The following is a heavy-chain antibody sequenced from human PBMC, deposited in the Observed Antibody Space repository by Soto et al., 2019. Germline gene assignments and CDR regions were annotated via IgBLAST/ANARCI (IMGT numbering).Heavy chain of an antibody. D-gene: IGHD3-22*01. Sequence: SETLSLTCTVSGGSISSGDYYWSWIRQPPGKGLEWIGYIYYSGSTYYNPSLKSRVTIPVDTSKNQFSLKLSSVTAADTAVYYCAGSRDSGYYYVSQLGYYGMDVWGQGTTVTVS. V-gene: IGHV4-30-4*01. CDR2: IYYSGST. CDR3: AGSRDSGYYYVSQLGYYGMDV. J-gene: IGHJ6*02. CDR1: GGSISSGDYY.